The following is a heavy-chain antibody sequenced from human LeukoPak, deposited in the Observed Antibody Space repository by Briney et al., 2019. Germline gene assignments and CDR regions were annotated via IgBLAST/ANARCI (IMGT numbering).Heavy chain of an antibody. Sequence: ASVKVSCKASGGTFISYAISWVRQAPGQGLEWMGWINPNSGGTNYAQKFQGRVTMTRDTSISTAYMELSGLRSDDTAVYYCARGIAVAGTDWFDPWGQGTLVTVSS. V-gene: IGHV1-2*02. J-gene: IGHJ5*02. CDR1: GGTFISYA. CDR2: INPNSGGT. CDR3: ARGIAVAGTDWFDP. D-gene: IGHD6-19*01.